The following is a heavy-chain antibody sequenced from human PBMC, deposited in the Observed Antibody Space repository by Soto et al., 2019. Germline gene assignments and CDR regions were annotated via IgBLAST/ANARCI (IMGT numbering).Heavy chain of an antibody. J-gene: IGHJ6*02. Sequence: PSETLSLTCTVSGGSISSSSYYWGWIRQPPGKGLEWIGSIYYSGSTYYNPSLKSRVTISVDTSKNQFSLKLSSVTAADTAVYYCARQDYYGWFEDYYYGMDVWGQGTTVTVSS. CDR1: GGSISSSSYY. CDR3: ARQDYYGWFEDYYYGMDV. V-gene: IGHV4-39*01. CDR2: IYYSGST. D-gene: IGHD3-10*01.